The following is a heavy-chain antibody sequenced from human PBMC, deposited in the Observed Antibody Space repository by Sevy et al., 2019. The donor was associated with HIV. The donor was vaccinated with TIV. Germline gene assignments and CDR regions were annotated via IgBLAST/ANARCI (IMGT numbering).Heavy chain of an antibody. CDR3: AGAETRYYDILTGYLYGMDV. V-gene: IGHV3-11*01. D-gene: IGHD3-9*01. Sequence: GGSLRLSCAASGFTFSDYYMSWIRQAPGKGLEWVSYISSSGSTIYYADSVKGRFTISRDNAKNSLYLQMNSLRAEDTAVYYCAGAETRYYDILTGYLYGMDVWGQGTTVTVSS. CDR2: ISSSGSTI. CDR1: GFTFSDYY. J-gene: IGHJ6*02.